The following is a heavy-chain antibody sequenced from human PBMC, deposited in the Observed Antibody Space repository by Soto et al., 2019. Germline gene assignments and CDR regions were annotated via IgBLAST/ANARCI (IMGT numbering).Heavy chain of an antibody. CDR2: ISAYSGST. Sequence: GASVKVSCKASGYTFTTYVISWVRQAPGQGLEWMGWISAYSGSTKFAQKLQGRVTMTTDTSTTTAYMELRSLTSDDTAVYYCARDFTKSSSWPYFLDYWGQGTLVTVS. D-gene: IGHD6-13*01. J-gene: IGHJ4*02. CDR3: ARDFTKSSSWPYFLDY. CDR1: GYTFTTYV. V-gene: IGHV1-18*01.